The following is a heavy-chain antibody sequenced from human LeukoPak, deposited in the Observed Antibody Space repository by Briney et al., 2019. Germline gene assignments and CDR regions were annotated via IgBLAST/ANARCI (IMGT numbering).Heavy chain of an antibody. Sequence: PGGSLRLSCAASGFTFSSYSMNWVRQAPGKGLEWLSYISSSSRTIYYADSVKGRFTISRDNANNSLYLQMDSLRAEDTAVYYCARKNYGSGSWYYFDYWGQGTLVTVSS. J-gene: IGHJ4*02. CDR3: ARKNYGSGSWYYFDY. CDR2: ISSSSRTI. V-gene: IGHV3-48*01. CDR1: GFTFSSYS. D-gene: IGHD3-10*01.